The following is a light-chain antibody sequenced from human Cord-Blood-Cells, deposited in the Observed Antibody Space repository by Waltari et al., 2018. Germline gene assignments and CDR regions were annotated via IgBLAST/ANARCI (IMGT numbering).Light chain of an antibody. J-gene: IGKJ1*01. CDR1: QSVSSY. CDR3: QQRSNWPRT. CDR2: DAA. Sequence: EIVLTQSPATLSLSPGERATLPCRAGQSVSSYLAWYQQKPGQAPRLLIYDAANRATGIPARFSGSGSGTDFTLTISSLEPEDFAVYYCQQRSNWPRTFGQGTKVEIK. V-gene: IGKV3-11*01.